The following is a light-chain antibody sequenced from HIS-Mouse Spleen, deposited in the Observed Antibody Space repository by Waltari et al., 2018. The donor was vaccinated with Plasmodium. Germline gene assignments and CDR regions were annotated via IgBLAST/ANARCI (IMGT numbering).Light chain of an antibody. J-gene: IGLJ2*01. CDR1: ALPKQY. CDR3: QSADSSGTYQV. V-gene: IGLV3-25*03. CDR2: KDS. Sequence: SYELTQPPSVSVSPGQTARITCSGDALPKQYAYWYQQKPGQAPGLVIYKDSERPAGIPRRFSGSSSGTTVTLTISGVQAEDEADYYCQSADSSGTYQVFGGGTKLTVL.